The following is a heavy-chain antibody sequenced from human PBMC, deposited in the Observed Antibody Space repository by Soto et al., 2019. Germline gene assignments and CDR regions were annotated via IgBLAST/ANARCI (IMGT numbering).Heavy chain of an antibody. Sequence: QVQLQQSGPGLVKPSQTLSLTCAISGDSVSSNSAAWNWIRQSPSRGLEWLGRTYYRSKWYNDYAVSVKSRITINPDTSKNQFSLQLNSVTPEDTAVYYCARDEGEMGYDFWSGYGDYYGMDVWGQGTTVTVSS. CDR1: GDSVSSNSAA. V-gene: IGHV6-1*01. J-gene: IGHJ6*02. CDR3: ARDEGEMGYDFWSGYGDYYGMDV. D-gene: IGHD3-3*01. CDR2: TYYRSKWYN.